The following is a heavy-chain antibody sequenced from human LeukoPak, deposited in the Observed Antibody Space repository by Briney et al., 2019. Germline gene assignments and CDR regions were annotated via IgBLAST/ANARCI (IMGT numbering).Heavy chain of an antibody. Sequence: GRSLRLSCAASGFTFSVYAMHWVRQAPGKGLEWVSGISWNSGSIGYADSVKGRFTISRDNAKNSLYLQMNSLRVEDTAVYYCVRDVSPRTADYWGQGTLVIVSS. D-gene: IGHD2-2*01. CDR3: VRDVSPRTADY. J-gene: IGHJ4*02. CDR2: ISWNSGSI. CDR1: GFTFSVYA. V-gene: IGHV3-9*01.